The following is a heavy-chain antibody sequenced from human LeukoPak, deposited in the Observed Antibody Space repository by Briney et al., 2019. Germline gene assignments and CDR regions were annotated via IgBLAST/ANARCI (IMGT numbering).Heavy chain of an antibody. J-gene: IGHJ4*02. CDR3: AKLQSVRSGYFRGISSPYYFDY. CDR1: GYTFTSYA. V-gene: IGHV1-3*01. CDR2: INAGNGNT. D-gene: IGHD3-3*01. Sequence: GASVKVSGKASGYTFTSYAMHWVRQAPGQRLEWMGWINAGNGNTKYSQKFQGRVTITRDTSASTAYMELSSLRSEDTAVYYCAKLQSVRSGYFRGISSPYYFDYWGQGTLVTVSS.